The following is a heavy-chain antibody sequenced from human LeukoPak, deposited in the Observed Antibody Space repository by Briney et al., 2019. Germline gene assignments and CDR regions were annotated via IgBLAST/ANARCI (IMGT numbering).Heavy chain of an antibody. J-gene: IGHJ4*02. CDR1: GFSFSSYN. CDR3: VRAFNGNSYGYGF. CDR2: ISATTGKI. Sequence: GGSLRLSCAASGFSFSSYNMNWVRQAPGKGPEWVSYISATTGKIYYADSVKGRFTISRDNAKSALYLELNSLRAEDTAVYYCVRAFNGNSYGYGFWGQGTLVTVS. V-gene: IGHV3-48*04. D-gene: IGHD5-18*01.